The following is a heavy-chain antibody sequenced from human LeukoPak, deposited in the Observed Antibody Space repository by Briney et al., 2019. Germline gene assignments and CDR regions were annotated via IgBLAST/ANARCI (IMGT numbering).Heavy chain of an antibody. CDR2: IKSKGDGETT. J-gene: IGHJ4*02. D-gene: IGHD3-10*01. CDR3: TTDRGLTMIRGVLVD. Sequence: TGGSLRLSCAASGFTFTNAWMTWVRQAPGKGLEWVGRIKSKGDGETTDYAEPVKGRFSMSRDDSEATMYLQMYGLEAEDTAVHYCTTDRGLTMIRGVLVDWGLGALVTVSS. CDR1: GFTFTNAW. V-gene: IGHV3-15*01.